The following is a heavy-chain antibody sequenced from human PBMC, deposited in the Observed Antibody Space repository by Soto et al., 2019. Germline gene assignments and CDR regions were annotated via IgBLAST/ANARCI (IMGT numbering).Heavy chain of an antibody. Sequence: QVQLVESGGGVVQPGRSLRLSCAASGFTFSSHGMHWVRQAPGKGLEWVALLAYDGNTKYYADSVKGLFTISRDTSKNTLYLQLNSLRPEDTAVYYCAKVHYYDSSGYYYIDYWGQGTLVTVSS. J-gene: IGHJ4*02. CDR3: AKVHYYDSSGYYYIDY. CDR2: LAYDGNTK. CDR1: GFTFSSHG. V-gene: IGHV3-30*18. D-gene: IGHD3-22*01.